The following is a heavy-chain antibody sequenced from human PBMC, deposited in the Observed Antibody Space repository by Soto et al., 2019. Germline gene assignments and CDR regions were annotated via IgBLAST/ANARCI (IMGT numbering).Heavy chain of an antibody. Sequence: QVQLVQSGAEVKKPGSSVKVSCKASGGTFSSYTISWVRQAPGQGLEWMGRIIPILGIANYAQKFQGRVTITADKSTSPAYMELSSLRSEDTAVYYCARDLVPAAMPDFPPLDGMDVWGQGTTVTVSS. CDR1: GGTFSSYT. CDR2: IIPILGIA. D-gene: IGHD2-2*01. V-gene: IGHV1-69*08. J-gene: IGHJ6*02. CDR3: ARDLVPAAMPDFPPLDGMDV.